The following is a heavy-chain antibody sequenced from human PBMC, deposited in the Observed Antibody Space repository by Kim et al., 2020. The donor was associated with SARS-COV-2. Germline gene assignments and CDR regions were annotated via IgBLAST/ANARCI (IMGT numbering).Heavy chain of an antibody. V-gene: IGHV3-9*01. D-gene: IGHD5-12*01. CDR3: AKAGKWLRFFAQNYYGMDV. J-gene: IGHJ6*02. Sequence: GRSTISRDNAKNSLYLQMNSLRAEDTALYYCAKAGKWLRFFAQNYYGMDVWGQGTTVTVSS.